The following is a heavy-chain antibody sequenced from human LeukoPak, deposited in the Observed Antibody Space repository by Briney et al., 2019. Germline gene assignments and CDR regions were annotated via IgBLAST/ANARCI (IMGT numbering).Heavy chain of an antibody. CDR2: IIPIFGTA. CDR1: GGTFSSYA. CDR3: ARDLSGTGFDY. V-gene: IGHV1-69*13. Sequence: ASVRVSCKASGGTFSSYAISWVRQAPGQGLEWMGGIIPIFGTANYAQKFQGRVTITADESTSTAYMELSSLRSEDTAVYYCARDLSGTGFDYWGQGTLVTVSS. J-gene: IGHJ4*02. D-gene: IGHD1-7*01.